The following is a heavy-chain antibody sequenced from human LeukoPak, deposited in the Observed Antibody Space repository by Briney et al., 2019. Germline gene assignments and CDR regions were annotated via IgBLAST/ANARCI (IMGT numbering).Heavy chain of an antibody. V-gene: IGHV3-33*08. J-gene: IGHJ4*02. Sequence: GGSLRLSCAASGFTFSSYGMHWVRQAPGKGLEWVAVIWYDGSKRYYADSVKGRFTISRDNSKNTLYLQMNSLRAEDTAVYYCARGDYSSDIYDCYYWGQGTLVTVSS. CDR3: ARGDYSSDIYDCYY. CDR2: IWYDGSKR. D-gene: IGHD3-10*01. CDR1: GFTFSSYG.